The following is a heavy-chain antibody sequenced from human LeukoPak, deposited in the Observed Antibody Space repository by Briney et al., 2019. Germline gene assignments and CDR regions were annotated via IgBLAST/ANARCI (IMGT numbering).Heavy chain of an antibody. V-gene: IGHV1-46*01. D-gene: IGHD1-20*01. CDR2: INPSGGST. Sequence: GASVKVSCKASGYTFTSYYMHWVRQAPGQGLEWMGIINPSGGSTSYAQKFQGRVTMTRDTSTSTVYMELSSLRSEDTAVYYCARGAPITGTHLAHHSTLGYWGQGTLVTVSS. J-gene: IGHJ4*02. CDR1: GYTFTSYY. CDR3: ARGAPITGTHLAHHSTLGY.